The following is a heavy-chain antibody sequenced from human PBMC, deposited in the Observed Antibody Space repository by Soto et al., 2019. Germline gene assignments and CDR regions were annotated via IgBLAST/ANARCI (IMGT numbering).Heavy chain of an antibody. CDR1: GFTFSSYA. Sequence: EVQLLASGGGLVQPGGSLRLSCAASGFTFSSYAMSWVRQAPGKGLEWVSAISGSGGSTYYADSVKGRFTISRDNSKNTLYLQMNSLRAEDTAVYYCAKVGYYDFWSGYYTEDYWGQGTLVTVSS. V-gene: IGHV3-23*01. CDR2: ISGSGGST. J-gene: IGHJ4*02. CDR3: AKVGYYDFWSGYYTEDY. D-gene: IGHD3-3*01.